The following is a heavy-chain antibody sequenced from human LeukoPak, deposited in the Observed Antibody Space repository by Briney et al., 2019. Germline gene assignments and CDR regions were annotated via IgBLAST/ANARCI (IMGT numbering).Heavy chain of an antibody. CDR3: ARDRNYYDSSGYPDY. J-gene: IGHJ4*02. CDR2: ISSSSSTI. D-gene: IGHD3-22*01. Sequence: QAWGSLRLSCAASGFTFSSYSMNWVRQAPGKGLEWVSYISSSSSTIYYADSVKGRFTISRDNAKNSLYLQMNSLRAEDTAVYYCARDRNYYDSSGYPDYWGQGTLVTVSS. CDR1: GFTFSSYS. V-gene: IGHV3-48*01.